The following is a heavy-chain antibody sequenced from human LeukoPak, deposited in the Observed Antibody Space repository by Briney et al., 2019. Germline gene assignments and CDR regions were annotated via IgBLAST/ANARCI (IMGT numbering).Heavy chain of an antibody. V-gene: IGHV4-34*01. CDR3: AREWGYSLVSYYYYMDV. CDR1: AGSFSGYY. Sequence: SQTLSLTCALDAGSFSGYYWSWIRQPPGKGLEWIGEINHSGSTNYNPSLKSRVTISVDTSKNQFSLKLSPVTAADTAVYYCAREWGYSLVSYYYYMDVWGKGTTVTVSS. D-gene: IGHD5-18*01. CDR2: INHSGST. J-gene: IGHJ6*03.